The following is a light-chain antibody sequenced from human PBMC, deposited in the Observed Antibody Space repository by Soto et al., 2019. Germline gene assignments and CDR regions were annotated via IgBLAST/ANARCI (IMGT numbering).Light chain of an antibody. V-gene: IGKV3-15*01. Sequence: EIVMTQSPATLSVSPGERGTLSCRASQSVSSNLAWYHQKPGQAPMLLIYGASTRATGISARFRGSGPGTEFALTISSLQSEDFAVCSGQQYNNWPWTFGQGTKVEIK. CDR3: QQYNNWPWT. J-gene: IGKJ1*01. CDR2: GAS. CDR1: QSVSSN.